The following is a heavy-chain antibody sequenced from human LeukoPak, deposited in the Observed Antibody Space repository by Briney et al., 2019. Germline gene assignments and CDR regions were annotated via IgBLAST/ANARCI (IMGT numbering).Heavy chain of an antibody. CDR2: ISWDGGST. V-gene: IGHV3-43*01. CDR1: GFTFDDYT. CDR3: AKASGWRYSYGPGY. D-gene: IGHD5-18*01. Sequence: PGGSLRLSCAASGFTFDDYTMHWVRQAPGKGLEWVSLISWDGGSTYYADSVKGRFTISRDNSKNSLYLQMNSLRTEDTALYYCAKASGWRYSYGPGYWGQGTLVTVSS. J-gene: IGHJ4*02.